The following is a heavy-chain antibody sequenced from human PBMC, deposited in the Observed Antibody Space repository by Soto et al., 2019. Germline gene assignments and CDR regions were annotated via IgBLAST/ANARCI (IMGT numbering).Heavy chain of an antibody. CDR2: INHSGST. Sequence: SETLSLTCAVYGWSGGSFSGYYGGWIRQPPGKGLEWIGEINHSGSTNYNPSLKSRVTISVDKSKNQFSLKLNSVTAADTARWYCATQGLYRMGGWGRGTKVTVAS. J-gene: IGHJ6*02. D-gene: IGHD3-16*01. CDR1: GWSGGSFSGYY. CDR3: ATQGLYRMGG. V-gene: IGHV4-34*01.